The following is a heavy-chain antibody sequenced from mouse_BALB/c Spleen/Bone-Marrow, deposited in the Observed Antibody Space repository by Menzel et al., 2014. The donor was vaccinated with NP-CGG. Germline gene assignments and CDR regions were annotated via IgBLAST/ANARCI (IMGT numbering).Heavy chain of an antibody. J-gene: IGHJ2*01. CDR1: GYTFTSYW. V-gene: IGHV1-61*01. Sequence: QVQLQQSGAELVRPGTPVKLSCKASGYTFTSYWMNWVKQRPGRGLEWIGRIDPSDSETHYNQKFKDKATLTVDKSSSPACIQLSSLTSEDSAVYYCARWGAYFDYWGQGTTLTVSS. CDR2: IDPSDSET. CDR3: ARWGAYFDY.